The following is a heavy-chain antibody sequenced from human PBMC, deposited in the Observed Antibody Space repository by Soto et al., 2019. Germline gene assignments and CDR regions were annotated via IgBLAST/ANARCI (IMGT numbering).Heavy chain of an antibody. J-gene: IGHJ5*02. D-gene: IGHD3-22*01. CDR3: ARRASYPIDSSGYYYPLIDP. CDR2: IDPSDSYT. CDR1: GYSFTSYW. Sequence: GESLKISCKGSGYSFTSYWISWVRQMPGKGLEWMGRIDPSDSYTNYSPSFQGHVTISADKSISTAYLQWSSLKASDTAMYYCARRASYPIDSSGYYYPLIDPWGQGSLVTVSS. V-gene: IGHV5-10-1*01.